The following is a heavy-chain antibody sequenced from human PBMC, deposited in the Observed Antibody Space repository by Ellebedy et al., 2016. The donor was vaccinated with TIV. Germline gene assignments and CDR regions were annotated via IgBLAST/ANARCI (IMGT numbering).Heavy chain of an antibody. J-gene: IGHJ4*02. CDR3: VRDSDIVAVPFAHADH. Sequence: GESLKISCAASGFTFTAYSMNWVRQAPGKGLEWVSYISGSSSSTFYADSVKGRFTISRDNARNSLYLQMNSLRDEDTAVYYCVRDSDIVAVPFAHADHWGQGTLVTVSS. D-gene: IGHD2-2*01. CDR2: ISGSSSST. CDR1: GFTFTAYS. V-gene: IGHV3-48*02.